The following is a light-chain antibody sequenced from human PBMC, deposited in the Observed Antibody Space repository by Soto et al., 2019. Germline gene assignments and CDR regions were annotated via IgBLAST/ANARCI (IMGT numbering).Light chain of an antibody. Sequence: QSVLPQPPSASGFLGQPVTISCTGTSSDVGAYDYVSWYQQHPGKAPKLMIYEINKRPSGVPDRLSGSKSGNTASLTVSGLQAEDEADYYCSSFAGSNNFPYVFGTGTKVTVL. CDR3: SSFAGSNNFPYV. CDR1: SSDVGAYDY. CDR2: EIN. V-gene: IGLV2-8*01. J-gene: IGLJ1*01.